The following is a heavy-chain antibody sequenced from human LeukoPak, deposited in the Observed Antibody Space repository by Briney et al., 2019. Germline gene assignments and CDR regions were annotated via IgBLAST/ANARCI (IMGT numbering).Heavy chain of an antibody. D-gene: IGHD3-22*01. CDR3: ARAGYDSSGRHRYAFDI. Sequence: ASVKVSCKASGYTFTRYGISWVRQAPGQGLEWMGWINPNNGNTNYVQKLQGRVTMTTDTSTSTAYMELRSLRSDDTAVYYCARAGYDSSGRHRYAFDIWGQGTMVTVSS. CDR2: INPNNGNT. CDR1: GYTFTRYG. V-gene: IGHV1-18*01. J-gene: IGHJ3*02.